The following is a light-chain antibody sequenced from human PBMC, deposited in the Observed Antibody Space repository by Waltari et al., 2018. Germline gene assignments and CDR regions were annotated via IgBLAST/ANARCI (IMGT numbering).Light chain of an antibody. J-gene: IGKJ1*01. V-gene: IGKV3-20*01. CDR1: QSVSNNY. Sequence: EIVLTQSPGTLSLSPGERATLSCGASQSVSNNYLAWFQQKRGQAPRLLIYDASTRATGIPDRFSGSGSGTDFTLTISRLEPEDFAVYYCQQYANSPRTFGQGTKVEIK. CDR2: DAS. CDR3: QQYANSPRT.